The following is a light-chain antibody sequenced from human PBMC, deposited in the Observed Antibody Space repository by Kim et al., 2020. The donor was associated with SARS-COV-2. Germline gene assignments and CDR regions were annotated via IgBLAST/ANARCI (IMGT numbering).Light chain of an antibody. V-gene: IGKV3-20*01. Sequence: EIVLTQSPGTLSLSPGERATLSCRASQSVRSSYLAWYQQKPGQAPRLLIYGASSRATGIPDRFSGSGSGTDFTLTISRLEPEDFAVYYCQQYGSSLRITFGQGTRLEIK. J-gene: IGKJ5*01. CDR2: GAS. CDR3: QQYGSSLRIT. CDR1: QSVRSSY.